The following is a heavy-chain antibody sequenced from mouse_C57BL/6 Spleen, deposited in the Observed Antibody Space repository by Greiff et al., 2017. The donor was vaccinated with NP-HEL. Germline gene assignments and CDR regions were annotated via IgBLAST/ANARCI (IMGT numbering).Heavy chain of an antibody. V-gene: IGHV1-69*01. CDR3: ARRGRGDYCDY. CDR1: GYTFTSYW. D-gene: IGHD3-3*01. J-gene: IGHJ2*01. CDR2: LDPSDSYT. Sequence: QVQLQQPGAELVMPGASVKLSCKASGYTFTSYWMHWVKQRPGQGLEWIGELDPSDSYTNYNQKFKGKSTLTVDKSSSTASMQLSSLTSEDSAVNYCARRGRGDYCDYWGQGTTLTVSS.